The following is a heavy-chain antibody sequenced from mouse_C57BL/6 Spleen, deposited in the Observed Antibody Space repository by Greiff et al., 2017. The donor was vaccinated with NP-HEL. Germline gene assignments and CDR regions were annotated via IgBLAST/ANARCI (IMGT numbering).Heavy chain of an antibody. CDR1: GYTFTSYW. V-gene: IGHV1-72*01. J-gene: IGHJ4*01. D-gene: IGHD2-1*01. Sequence: QVQLQQPGAELVKPGASVKLSCKASGYTFTSYWMHWVKQRPGRGLEWIGRIDPNSGGTTYNEKFKSKATLTVDKTSSIAYIQLSSLTSENSAVYYCARSGDGNYRMGDRGQGTSVTVSS. CDR3: ARSGDGNYRMGD. CDR2: IDPNSGGT.